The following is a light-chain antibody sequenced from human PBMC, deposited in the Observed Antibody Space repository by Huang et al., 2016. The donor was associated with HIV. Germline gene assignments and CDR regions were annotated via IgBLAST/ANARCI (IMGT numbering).Light chain of an antibody. J-gene: IGKJ4*01. CDR1: KSVSHY. Sequence: IVLTQTPASLSLSAGERATLSCRASKSVSHYLAWYPHKPGQPPRLLIYGASRRATDSPARFNGSGSGTDFTLTISSLEAEDSALYYCQESDTWPRLTLGGGTKVEIK. CDR2: GAS. CDR3: QESDTWPRLT. V-gene: IGKV3-11*01.